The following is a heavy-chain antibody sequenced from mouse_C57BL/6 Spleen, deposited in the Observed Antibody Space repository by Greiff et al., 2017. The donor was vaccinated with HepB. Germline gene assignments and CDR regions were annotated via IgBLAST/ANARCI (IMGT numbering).Heavy chain of an antibody. Sequence: EVQVVESGGGLVKPGGSLKLSCAASGFTFSSYAMSWVRQTPEKRLEWVATISDGGSYTYYPDNVKGRFTISRDNAKNNLYLQMSHLKSEDTAMYYCARDGDGFDYWGQGTTLTVSS. CDR3: ARDGDGFDY. J-gene: IGHJ2*01. D-gene: IGHD3-3*01. CDR1: GFTFSSYA. V-gene: IGHV5-4*01. CDR2: ISDGGSYT.